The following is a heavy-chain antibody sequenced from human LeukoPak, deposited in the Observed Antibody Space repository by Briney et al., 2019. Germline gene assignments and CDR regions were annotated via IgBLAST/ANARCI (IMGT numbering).Heavy chain of an antibody. CDR3: TRDRVWTVLY. J-gene: IGHJ4*02. D-gene: IGHD6-13*01. CDR1: GFTFSSYA. CDR2: INQDGSEK. V-gene: IGHV3-7*01. Sequence: GGSLRLSCAASGFTFSSYAMSWVRQAPGKGLEWVANINQDGSEKYYVDSVKGRFTISRDNAKNSLYLQMNSLRAEDTAVYYCTRDRVWTVLYWGQGTLVTVSS.